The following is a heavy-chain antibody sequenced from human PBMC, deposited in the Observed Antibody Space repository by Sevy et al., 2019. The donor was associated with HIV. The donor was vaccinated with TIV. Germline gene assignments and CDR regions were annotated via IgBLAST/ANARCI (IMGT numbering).Heavy chain of an antibody. D-gene: IGHD3-22*01. CDR2: ISGSGGST. CDR1: GFTFSSYA. V-gene: IGHV3-23*01. Sequence: GGSLRLSCAASGFTFSSYAMSWVRQAPGKGLEWVSAISGSGGSTYDADSVKGRFTISRDNSKNTLYLQMNSLRAEDTAVYYCAKRGERYDSSGHYTNFDYRGQGTLVTVSS. J-gene: IGHJ4*02. CDR3: AKRGERYDSSGHYTNFDY.